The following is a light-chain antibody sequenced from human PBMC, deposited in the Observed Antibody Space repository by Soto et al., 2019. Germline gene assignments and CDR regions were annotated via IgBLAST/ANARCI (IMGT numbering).Light chain of an antibody. J-gene: IGLJ2*01. CDR2: EGT. CDR1: SSDVGTSNL. Sequence: QSALTQPASVSGSPGQSITMSGTGTSSDVGTSNLVSWYQQCPGKTPKLMIYEGTKRPSGVSNRFSGSKSGNTASLTISGLQADDEADYYCCSYAGSTTHVIFGGGTKLTVL. V-gene: IGLV2-23*01. CDR3: CSYAGSTTHVI.